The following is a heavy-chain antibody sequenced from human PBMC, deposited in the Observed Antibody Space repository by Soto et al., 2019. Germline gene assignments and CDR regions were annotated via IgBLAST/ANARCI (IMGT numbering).Heavy chain of an antibody. D-gene: IGHD3-10*01. CDR1: GFTFSHAW. J-gene: IGHJ4*02. CDR2: IKSKTDGGTT. V-gene: IGHV3-15*07. Sequence: GGSLRLSCAASGFTFSHAWMHWVRQAPGKGLEWVGRIKSKTDGGTTDYAAPVKGRFTISRDDSKNTLYLQMNSLKTEDTAVYYCTTGPGYYASGSYYSEFDFWGQGTLVTVSS. CDR3: TTGPGYYASGSYYSEFDF.